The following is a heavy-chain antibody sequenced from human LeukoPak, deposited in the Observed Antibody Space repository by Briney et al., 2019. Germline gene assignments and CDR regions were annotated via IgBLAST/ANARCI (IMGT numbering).Heavy chain of an antibody. Sequence: ASVKVSCKASGYTFTGYYMHWVRQAPGQGLEWMGWINPNSGGTNYAQKFQGWVTMARDTSISTAYMELSRLRSDDTAVYYCARGPNPSYCGSDCYSHDMWGQGTMVTVSS. V-gene: IGHV1-2*04. CDR2: INPNSGGT. J-gene: IGHJ3*02. CDR1: GYTFTGYY. D-gene: IGHD2-21*02. CDR3: ARGPNPSYCGSDCYSHDM.